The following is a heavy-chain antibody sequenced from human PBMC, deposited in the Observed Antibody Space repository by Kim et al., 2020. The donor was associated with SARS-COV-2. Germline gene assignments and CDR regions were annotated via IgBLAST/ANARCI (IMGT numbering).Heavy chain of an antibody. Sequence: PSLKSRVTISIDTSKNQCSLTLSSVTAADTAVYYCARDNRAYYGSYYFDYWGQGTLVTVSS. J-gene: IGHJ4*02. V-gene: IGHV4-31*02. CDR3: ARDNRAYYGSYYFDY. D-gene: IGHD3-10*01.